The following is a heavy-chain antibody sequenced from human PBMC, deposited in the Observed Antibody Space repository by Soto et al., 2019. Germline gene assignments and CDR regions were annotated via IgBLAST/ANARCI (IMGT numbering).Heavy chain of an antibody. Sequence: GGSLRLSCAASGFTFSSYGMHWVRQAPGKGLEWVAVISYDGSNKYYADSVKGRFTISRDNSKNTLYLQMNSLRAEDTAVYYCAKDQMLDCSSTSCYGYFDYWGQGTLVTVSS. CDR3: AKDQMLDCSSTSCYGYFDY. J-gene: IGHJ4*02. CDR2: ISYDGSNK. CDR1: GFTFSSYG. D-gene: IGHD2-2*01. V-gene: IGHV3-30*18.